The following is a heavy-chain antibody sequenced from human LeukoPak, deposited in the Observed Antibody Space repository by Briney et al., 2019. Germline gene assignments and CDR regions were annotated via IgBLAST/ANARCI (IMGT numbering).Heavy chain of an antibody. J-gene: IGHJ4*02. D-gene: IGHD6-13*01. CDR1: GFTFSSYA. V-gene: IGHV3-30*04. CDR3: ARDGYSTNPVPYYFDY. CDR2: ISYDGSNK. Sequence: GGSLRLSCAASGFTFSSYAMHWVRQAPGKGLEWVAVISYDGSNKYYADSVKGRFTISRDNSKNTLYLQMNSLRAEDTAVYYCARDGYSTNPVPYYFDYWGQGTLVTVSS.